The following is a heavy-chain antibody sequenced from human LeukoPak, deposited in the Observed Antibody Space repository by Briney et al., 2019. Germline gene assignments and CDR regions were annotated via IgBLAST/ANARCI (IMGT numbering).Heavy chain of an antibody. CDR1: GYTFTSYD. CDR2: MNPNSGNT. D-gene: IGHD6-6*01. CDR3: AREVEYSSSYFDY. V-gene: IGHV1-8*03. J-gene: IGHJ4*02. Sequence: ASVKVSCKASGYTFTSYDINWVRQATGQGLEWMGWMNPNSGNTGYAQKFQGRVTITRNTSISTAYMELSSLRSEDTAVYYCAREVEYSSSYFDYWGQGTLVTVSS.